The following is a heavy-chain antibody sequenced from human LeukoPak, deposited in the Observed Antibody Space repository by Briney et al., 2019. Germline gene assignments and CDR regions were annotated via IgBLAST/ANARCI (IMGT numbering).Heavy chain of an antibody. Sequence: GGSLRLSCTVSGFIFGDYAMSWFRQAPGKGLEWLGFTRSLAYGGTTEHAASVKGRFIISRDDSKSIAYLQLNSLKTEDTAVYYCATKGESPRNTVTTPPGWYFDLWGRGTLVTVSS. J-gene: IGHJ2*01. CDR3: ATKGESPRNTVTTPPGWYFDL. CDR1: GFIFGDYA. D-gene: IGHD4-17*01. CDR2: TRSLAYGGTT. V-gene: IGHV3-49*03.